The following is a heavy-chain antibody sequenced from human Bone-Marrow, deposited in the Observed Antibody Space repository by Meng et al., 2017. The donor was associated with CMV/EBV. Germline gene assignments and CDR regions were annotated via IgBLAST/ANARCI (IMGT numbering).Heavy chain of an antibody. V-gene: IGHV1-24*01. CDR2: FVPEDGET. CDR3: ATSGNGDYLTGGY. CDR1: GYTRTEVS. J-gene: IGHJ4*02. D-gene: IGHD4-17*01. Sequence: VPLVQFGAEVKNAGRSMKVSCKVSGYTRTEVSMHWVRQAPGKGLEWRGGFVPEDGETIYAQKFQGRVTMTEDTSTDTAYMEQSSLRSEDTAVYYCATSGNGDYLTGGYWGQGTLVTVSS.